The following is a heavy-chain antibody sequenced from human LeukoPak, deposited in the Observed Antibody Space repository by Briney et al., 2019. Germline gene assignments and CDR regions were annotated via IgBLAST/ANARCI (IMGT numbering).Heavy chain of an antibody. Sequence: SETLSLTCTVSGYSISSGYYWGWIRQPPGKGLEWIGSIYHSGSTYYNPSLKSRVTISVDTSKNQFSLKLSSVTAADTAVYYCARDGYSSSWAINWFDPWGQGTLVTVSS. V-gene: IGHV4-38-2*02. J-gene: IGHJ5*02. D-gene: IGHD6-13*01. CDR3: ARDGYSSSWAINWFDP. CDR2: IYHSGST. CDR1: GYSISSGYY.